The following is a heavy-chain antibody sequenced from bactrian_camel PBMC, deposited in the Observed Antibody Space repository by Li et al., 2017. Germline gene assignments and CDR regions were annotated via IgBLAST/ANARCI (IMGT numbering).Heavy chain of an antibody. CDR1: GLTYVSNC. Sequence: HVQLVESGGGLVQPGGSLRLSCVVSGLTYVSNCVAWFRQAPGKEREEVAAIYPGGGDLTYYHDSVEGRFTISLDLSKNTLYLQMNSLKPEDTAVYYCMRGYGSSWSDLGYWGQGTQVTVS. CDR3: MRGYGSSWSDLGY. J-gene: IGHJ6*01. CDR2: IYPGGGDLT. V-gene: IGHV3S6*01. D-gene: IGHD6*01.